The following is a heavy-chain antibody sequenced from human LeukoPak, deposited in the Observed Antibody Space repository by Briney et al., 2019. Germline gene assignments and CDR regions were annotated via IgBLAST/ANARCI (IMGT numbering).Heavy chain of an antibody. D-gene: IGHD2-8*01. CDR3: ARSALDCTNGVCPDY. CDR2: IYTSGST. CDR1: GGSISSYY. J-gene: IGHJ4*02. V-gene: IGHV4-4*07. Sequence: PSETLSLTCTVSGGSISSYYWSWIRQPAGKGLEWIGRIYTSGSTNYNPSLKSRVTMSVDTSKNQFSLKLSSVTAADTAVYYCARSALDCTNGVCPDYWGQGTLVTVSS.